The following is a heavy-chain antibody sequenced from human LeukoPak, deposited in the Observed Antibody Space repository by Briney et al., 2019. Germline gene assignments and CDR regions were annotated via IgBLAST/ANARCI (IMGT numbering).Heavy chain of an antibody. CDR3: AREPIVGVHFDY. D-gene: IGHD1-26*01. V-gene: IGHV3-74*01. CDR1: GFTFSSYW. CDR2: INADGSST. J-gene: IGHJ4*02. Sequence: GGSLRLSCAASGFTFSSYWMHWVRQAPGKGLAWVSRINADGSSTTYADSVMGRFTISRDNAKNTLCLQMNSLRAEDTAVYYCAREPIVGVHFDYWGQGTLVTVSS.